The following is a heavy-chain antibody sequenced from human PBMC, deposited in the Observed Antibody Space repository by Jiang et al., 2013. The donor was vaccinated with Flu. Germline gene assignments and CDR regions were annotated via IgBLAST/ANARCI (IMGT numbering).Heavy chain of an antibody. CDR2: IYYTGST. Sequence: PGLVKPSETLSLTCTVSGGAISSYYWSWIRQPPGKGLEWIGYIYYTGSTNCNPSLKSRVIISLDTSKRQFTLNLTSVTAADTAIYYCARARGVGLYYFDYWGQGSLVTVSS. CDR1: GGAISSYY. CDR3: ARARGVGLYYFDY. J-gene: IGHJ4*02. V-gene: IGHV4-59*13. D-gene: IGHD3-10*01.